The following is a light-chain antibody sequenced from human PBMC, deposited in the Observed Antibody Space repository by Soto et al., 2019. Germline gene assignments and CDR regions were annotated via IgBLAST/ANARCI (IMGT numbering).Light chain of an antibody. J-gene: IGKJ4*01. V-gene: IGKV1-27*01. CDR3: QKYDSSPLT. CDR2: TTS. Sequence: DIQMTQSPSSLSASVGDRVTVTCRASQDINRYLAWYQQKPGKVPELLIYTTSPFHSGVPSRFSRSGSGTHFTLSISSLQPEDVATYCCQKYDSSPLTFGGGTKVDI. CDR1: QDINRY.